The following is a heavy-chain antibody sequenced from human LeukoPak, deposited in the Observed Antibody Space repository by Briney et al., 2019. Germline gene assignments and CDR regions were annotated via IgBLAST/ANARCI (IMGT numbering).Heavy chain of an antibody. CDR3: AKDSNTGYVSVGPDY. CDR2: VRYDESNK. V-gene: IGHV3-30*02. Sequence: PGGSLRLSCQTSGFVFSNYGMHWVRQAPGKGLEWVAFVRYDESNKYYADSLKGRFTISRDNSRNPVYLQINSLRAEDTGVYSCAKDSNTGYVSVGPDYWGLGTLVTVSS. J-gene: IGHJ4*02. CDR1: GFVFSNYG. D-gene: IGHD5-12*01.